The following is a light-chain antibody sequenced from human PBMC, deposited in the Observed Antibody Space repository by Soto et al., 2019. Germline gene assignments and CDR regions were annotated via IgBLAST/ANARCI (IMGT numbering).Light chain of an antibody. CDR3: QQRSDWPLT. V-gene: IGKV3-11*01. CDR1: QSIGTY. J-gene: IGKJ4*01. CDR2: DAS. Sequence: EIVLTQSPATLSLSPGDRASLSCRASQSIGTYLAWYQQRRGQAPRLLISDASNRATGVPARVSGGGSGTDFTLTINNLEPDDFAIYYCQQRSDWPLTFGGGTKVEVK.